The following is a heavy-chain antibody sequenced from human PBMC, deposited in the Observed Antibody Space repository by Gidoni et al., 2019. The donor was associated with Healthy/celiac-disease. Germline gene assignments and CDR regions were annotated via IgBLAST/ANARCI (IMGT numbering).Heavy chain of an antibody. CDR3: ARDGCYGDYCFDY. CDR2: ISSSSSYI. D-gene: IGHD4-17*01. V-gene: IGHV3-21*01. Sequence: EVQLVEPGGGLVKPGGSLRLSGAASGFTFSTYSMNWVGQAPGKGLEWVSAISSSSSYIYYADSVKGRFTISRDNAKNSLYLQMNSLRAEDTAVYYCARDGCYGDYCFDYWGQGTLVTVSS. CDR1: GFTFSTYS. J-gene: IGHJ4*02.